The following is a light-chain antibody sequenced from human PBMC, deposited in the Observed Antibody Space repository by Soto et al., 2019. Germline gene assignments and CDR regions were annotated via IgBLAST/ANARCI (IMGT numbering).Light chain of an antibody. CDR2: AAS. CDR3: QQHGQWPIT. V-gene: IGKV1-39*01. J-gene: IGKJ5*01. CDR1: QSISSY. Sequence: DIQMTQSPSSVSASVGDRVTITCRASQSISSYLNWYQQKPGKAPKLPIYAASSLQSGVPSRFSGSGSGTDFTLTISSLQPEDFATYYCQQHGQWPITFGQGTRLEIK.